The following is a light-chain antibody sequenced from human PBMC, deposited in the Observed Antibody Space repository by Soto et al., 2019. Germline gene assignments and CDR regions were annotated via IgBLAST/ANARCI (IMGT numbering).Light chain of an antibody. CDR3: HQFNGSPYT. CDR1: QSINRSY. CDR2: GAF. V-gene: IGKV3-20*01. Sequence: VLTQSPATLSLSPGERATLSCRASQSINRSYLAWYQQKPGQAPRLLMYGAFNRATGIPDRFSGSGSGTDFTLTISSLEPEDFAVYYCHQFNGSPYTFGQGTKLETK. J-gene: IGKJ2*01.